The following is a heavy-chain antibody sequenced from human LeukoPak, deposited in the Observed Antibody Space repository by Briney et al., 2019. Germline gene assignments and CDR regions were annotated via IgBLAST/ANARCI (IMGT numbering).Heavy chain of an antibody. Sequence: GGSLRLSCAASGFTFSSYWMSWVRQAPGKGLEWVSSISSSSSYIYYADSVKGRFTISRDNAKNSLYLQMNSLRAEDTAVYYCAKVGVVVVPAARYWGQGTLVTVSS. CDR3: AKVGVVVVPAARY. J-gene: IGHJ4*02. D-gene: IGHD2-2*01. V-gene: IGHV3-21*04. CDR1: GFTFSSYW. CDR2: ISSSSSYI.